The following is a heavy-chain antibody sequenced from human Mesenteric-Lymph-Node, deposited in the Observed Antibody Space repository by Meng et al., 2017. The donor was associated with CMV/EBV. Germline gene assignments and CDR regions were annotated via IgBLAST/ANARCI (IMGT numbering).Heavy chain of an antibody. D-gene: IGHD2-2*01. CDR2: IYNSRNT. V-gene: IGHV4-61*01. J-gene: IGHJ4*02. Sequence: GSVSSGSYYWTWIRQPPGNGLEWIGYIYNSRNTYYNPSLKSRVTISVDTSKNQFSLKLSSVTAADTAVYYCARGDCSSTSCYRPFDYWGRGTLVTVSS. CDR3: ARGDCSSTSCYRPFDY. CDR1: GSVSSGSYY.